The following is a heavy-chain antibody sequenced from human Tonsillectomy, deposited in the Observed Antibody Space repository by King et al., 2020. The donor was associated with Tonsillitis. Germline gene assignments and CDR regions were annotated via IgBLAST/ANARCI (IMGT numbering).Heavy chain of an antibody. CDR1: GGSISSYY. CDR3: ARDFSAPRGNWFDP. V-gene: IGHV4-4*07. D-gene: IGHD2/OR15-2a*01. J-gene: IGHJ5*02. CDR2: IYTSGST. Sequence: QLQESGPGLVKPSETLSLTCTVSGGSISSYYWSWIRQPAGKGLEWIGRIYTSGSTNYNPSLKSRVTMSVDTSKNQFSLKMSSVTAADTAVYYCARDFSAPRGNWFDPWGQGTLVTVSS.